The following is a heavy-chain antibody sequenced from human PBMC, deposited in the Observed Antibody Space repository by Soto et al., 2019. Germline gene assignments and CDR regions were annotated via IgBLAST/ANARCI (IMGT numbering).Heavy chain of an antibody. CDR1: GYTFTSYG. D-gene: IGHD3-22*01. J-gene: IGHJ6*02. CDR2: ISAYNGNT. V-gene: IGHV1-18*01. Sequence: QVQLVQSGAEVKKPGASVKVSCKASGYTFTSYGISWVRQAPGQGLEWMGWISAYNGNTNYAQKLQGRVTMTTDTSTSTAYMELRSLRSDDTAVYYCARDDSSGYYAMGHSSYYYYGMDVWGQGTTVTVSS. CDR3: ARDDSSGYYAMGHSSYYYYGMDV.